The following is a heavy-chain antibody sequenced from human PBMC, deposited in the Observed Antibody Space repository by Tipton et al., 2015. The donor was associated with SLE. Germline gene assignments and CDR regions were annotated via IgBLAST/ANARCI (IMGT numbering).Heavy chain of an antibody. CDR3: AREEESTSGWGAFDI. Sequence: TLSLTCAVYGGSFSGYYWSWIRQPPGKGLEWIGYMYYSGSTNYNPSLKSRVTISVDTSKNQFSLKLSSVTAADTAIYYCAREEESTSGWGAFDIWGQGTMVTVSS. D-gene: IGHD6-19*01. CDR1: GGSFSGYY. V-gene: IGHV4-59*01. CDR2: MYYSGST. J-gene: IGHJ3*02.